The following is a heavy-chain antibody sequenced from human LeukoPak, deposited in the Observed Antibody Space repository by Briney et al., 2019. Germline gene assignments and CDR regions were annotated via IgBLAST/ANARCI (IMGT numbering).Heavy chain of an antibody. CDR1: GFTFSTFA. Sequence: GGSLRLSCAASGFTFSTFAMIWVRQPPGKGLEWVSAISGSGGSTYYADSVKGRFTISRDNSKNTLYLQMNSLRAEDTAVYYCAKDPHVVVTGGKDWGQGTLVTVSS. V-gene: IGHV3-23*01. CDR3: AKDPHVVVTGGKD. CDR2: ISGSGGST. J-gene: IGHJ4*02. D-gene: IGHD2-15*01.